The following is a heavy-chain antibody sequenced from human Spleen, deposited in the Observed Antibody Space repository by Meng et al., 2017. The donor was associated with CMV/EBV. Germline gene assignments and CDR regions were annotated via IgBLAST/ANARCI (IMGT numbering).Heavy chain of an antibody. Sequence: GGSLRLSCAASGFTFSSYAMSWVRQAPGKGLEWVSAISGSGGNTYYADSVKGRFTISRDNSKNTLYLQMNSLRAEDTAVYYCARDLGYSAYLVSYFDNWGQGTLVTVSS. CDR2: ISGSGGNT. CDR3: ARDLGYSAYLVSYFDN. CDR1: GFTFSSYA. J-gene: IGHJ4*02. D-gene: IGHD5-12*01. V-gene: IGHV3-23*01.